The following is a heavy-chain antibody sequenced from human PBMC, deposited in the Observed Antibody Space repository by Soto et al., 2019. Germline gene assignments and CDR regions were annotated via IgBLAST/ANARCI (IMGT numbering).Heavy chain of an antibody. J-gene: IGHJ6*02. D-gene: IGHD2-21*01. CDR1: GFSLSANTMC. CDR3: ARIRQYSLYEGYGMHV. CDR2: IDWEDDV. Sequence: SGPMLVNPTQTLTLTCTFSGFSLSANTMCVTWIRQPPGKALEWLALIDWEDDVYYNTSLRTRLTVSKGTSRNQVVLTMTNVDPVDTGTYYCARIRQYSLYEGYGMHVWGQGTTVTVS. V-gene: IGHV2-70*01.